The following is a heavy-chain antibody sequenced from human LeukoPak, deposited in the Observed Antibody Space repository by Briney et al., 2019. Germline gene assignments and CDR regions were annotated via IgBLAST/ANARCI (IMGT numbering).Heavy chain of an antibody. D-gene: IGHD3-22*01. V-gene: IGHV3-23*01. J-gene: IGHJ4*02. CDR3: ARAGVYYESSGYGPDH. CDR1: GFTFSSYA. CDR2: ISGSGGDT. Sequence: GGSLRLSCAASGFTFSSYAMSWVRQAPGKGLEWVSAISGSGGDTYYADSVKGRFTISRDNSKNTLYLQMNSLRAEDTAVYYCARAGVYYESSGYGPDHGGQGTLVTVS.